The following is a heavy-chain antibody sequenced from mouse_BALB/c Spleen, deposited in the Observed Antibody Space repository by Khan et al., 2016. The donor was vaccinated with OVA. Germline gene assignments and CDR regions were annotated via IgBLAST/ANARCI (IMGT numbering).Heavy chain of an antibody. CDR1: GYTFTDYY. Sequence: VQLQESGAELARPGASVKLSCKASGYTFTDYYINWVKQRTGQGLEWIGEISPGSGDTYYNERFKGKATLTADKSSSTAYMQLSSLTSAASAVYFWARRNYFGYTFAYWGQGTPVTVSA. CDR2: ISPGSGDT. D-gene: IGHD1-2*01. CDR3: ARRNYFGYTFAY. V-gene: IGHV1-77*01. J-gene: IGHJ3*01.